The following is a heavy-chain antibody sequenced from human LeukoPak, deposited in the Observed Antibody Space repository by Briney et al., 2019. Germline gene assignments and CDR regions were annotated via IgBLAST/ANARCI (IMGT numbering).Heavy chain of an antibody. V-gene: IGHV4-38-2*02. Sequence: PSETLSLTCAVSGYSISSGYYWGWIRQPPGKGLEWIGSIYHSGSTYYNPPLKSRVTISVDTSKNQFSLKLSSVTAADTAVYYCAREDDAFDIWGQGTMVTVSS. J-gene: IGHJ3*02. CDR1: GYSISSGYY. CDR3: AREDDAFDI. CDR2: IYHSGST.